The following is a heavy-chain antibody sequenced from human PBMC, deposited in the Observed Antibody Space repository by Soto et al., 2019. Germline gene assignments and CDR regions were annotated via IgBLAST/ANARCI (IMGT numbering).Heavy chain of an antibody. Sequence: AGGSLRLSCAASGFTFSSYGMHWVRQAPGKGLEWVAVISYDGSNKYYADSVKGRFTISRDNSKNTLYLQMNSLRAEDTAVYYCAKDLGGGYCTNGVCYNYYYGMDVWGQGTTVTVSS. CDR1: GFTFSSYG. J-gene: IGHJ6*02. V-gene: IGHV3-30*18. CDR2: ISYDGSNK. D-gene: IGHD2-8*01. CDR3: AKDLGGGYCTNGVCYNYYYGMDV.